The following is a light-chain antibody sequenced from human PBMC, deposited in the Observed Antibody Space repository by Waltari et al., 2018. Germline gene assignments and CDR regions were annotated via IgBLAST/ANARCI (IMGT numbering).Light chain of an antibody. Sequence: EIVLTQSPGTLSLSPGESATLSCRARQSVTSSHLAWYQQKPGQAPRLPIYGASSRATAIPDGFSGSGSGTDFTLTISRLEAEDFAVYYCQQYGSSPRTFGQGTKVEIK. CDR2: GAS. J-gene: IGKJ1*01. V-gene: IGKV3-20*01. CDR3: QQYGSSPRT. CDR1: QSVTSSH.